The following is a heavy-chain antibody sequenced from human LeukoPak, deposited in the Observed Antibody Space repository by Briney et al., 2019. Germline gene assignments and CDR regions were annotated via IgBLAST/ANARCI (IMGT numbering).Heavy chain of an antibody. V-gene: IGHV3-23*01. D-gene: IGHD2-8*01. CDR2: ISDNGAGT. CDR1: GFTYSRYA. J-gene: IGHJ2*01. Sequence: GGSLRLSCAASGFTYSRYAISWVRQAPGKGLEWVSSISDNGAGTFYADSVKGRFTISRDNSDKTLYLQMNSLRAEDTAVYYCGKRSLSCTLYFDPWGRGTLVIVSS. CDR3: GKRSLSCTLYFDP.